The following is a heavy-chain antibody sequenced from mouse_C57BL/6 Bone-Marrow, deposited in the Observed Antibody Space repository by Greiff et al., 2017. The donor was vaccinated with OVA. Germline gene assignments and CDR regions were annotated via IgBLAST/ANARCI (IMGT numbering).Heavy chain of an antibody. D-gene: IGHD1-1*01. V-gene: IGHV1-59*01. CDR3: ARGRYYYGSSHWYFDV. CDR2: IDPSDSYT. Sequence: QVQLQQPGAELVRPGTSVKLSCKASGYTFTSYWMHWVKQRPGQGLEWIGVIDPSDSYTNYNQKFKGKATLTVDTSSSTAYMQLSSLPSDDSSVYYGARGRYYYGSSHWYFDVWGKGTTVTVSS. J-gene: IGHJ1*03. CDR1: GYTFTSYW.